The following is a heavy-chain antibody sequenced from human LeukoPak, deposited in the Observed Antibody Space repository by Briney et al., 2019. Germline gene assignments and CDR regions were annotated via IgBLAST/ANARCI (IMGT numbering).Heavy chain of an antibody. V-gene: IGHV4-34*01. D-gene: IGHD1-26*01. CDR3: ARGPGAAYFDY. CDR2: INHSGST. Sequence: SETLSLTCADYGGSFSGYYWSWSRQPPEKGVESIGKINHSGSTNYNPSLKSRVTISVDTSKNQFSLKLSSVTAADTAVYYCARGPGAAYFDYWGQGTLVTVSS. CDR1: GGSFSGYY. J-gene: IGHJ4*02.